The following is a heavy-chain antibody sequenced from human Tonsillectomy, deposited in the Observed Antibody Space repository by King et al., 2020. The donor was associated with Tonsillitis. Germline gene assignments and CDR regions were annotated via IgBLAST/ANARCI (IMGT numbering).Heavy chain of an antibody. J-gene: IGHJ3*02. Sequence: HAQLVQSGAEVKKPGASVKVSCKASGFFFTDYFMHWVRQAPGQGLEWMGWINPNSGGTKYAQQFQDRVTMTRDASTSTGYMELSSLRSDDTAVYYCARDIPGVTSWDGAFDIWGQGTMVTVSS. D-gene: IGHD2-2*01. CDR1: GFFFTDYF. CDR3: ARDIPGVTSWDGAFDI. V-gene: IGHV1-2*02. CDR2: INPNSGGT.